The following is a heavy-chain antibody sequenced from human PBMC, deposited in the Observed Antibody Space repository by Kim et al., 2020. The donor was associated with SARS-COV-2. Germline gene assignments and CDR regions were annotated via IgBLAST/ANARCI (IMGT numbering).Heavy chain of an antibody. CDR1: GASISSNNYY. CDR2: IYYSGST. J-gene: IGHJ4*01. V-gene: IGHV4-39*07. CDR3: AREVGEKYSYGYDY. D-gene: IGHD5-18*01. Sequence: SETLSLTCTVSGASISSNNYYWGWIRQPPGKGLEWIGSIYYSGSTDYNPSLKSRVTISVDTSKNQFSLKLSSVTAADTAVYYCAREVGEKYSYGYDYWG.